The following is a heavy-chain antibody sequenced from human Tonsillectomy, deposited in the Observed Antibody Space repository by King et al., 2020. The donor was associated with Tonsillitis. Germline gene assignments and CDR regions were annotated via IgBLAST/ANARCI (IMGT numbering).Heavy chain of an antibody. CDR3: VRYSSTWSFDY. CDR2: IYYTGTT. V-gene: IGHV4-31*03. J-gene: IGHJ4*02. D-gene: IGHD6-13*01. Sequence: QLQESGPRLVKPSQTLSLTCTVSGGSISSSGYYWSWIRQHPGKGLEWMGNIYYTGTTEDNPSLKSRLTMSVDTSKNQFSLKLDSVTSADTAMYFCVRYSSTWSFDYWGLGTLVTVSS. CDR1: GGSISSSGYY.